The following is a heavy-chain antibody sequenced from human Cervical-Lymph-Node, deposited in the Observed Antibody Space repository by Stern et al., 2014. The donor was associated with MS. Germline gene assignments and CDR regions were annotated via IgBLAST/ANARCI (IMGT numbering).Heavy chain of an antibody. D-gene: IGHD1-26*01. CDR3: ARDRGSYSDY. CDR1: GYTFTAYF. CDR2: ISPKTGSA. J-gene: IGHJ4*02. V-gene: IGHV1-2*02. Sequence: QMQLVQSGAEVERPGASVKVSCKASGYTFTAYFLHWVRQAPGQGLEWMGWISPKTGSATYAQKFQDRVTMTRDTSINTGYMEVSSLRSDDPAVYYCARDRGSYSDYWGQGTLVAVSS.